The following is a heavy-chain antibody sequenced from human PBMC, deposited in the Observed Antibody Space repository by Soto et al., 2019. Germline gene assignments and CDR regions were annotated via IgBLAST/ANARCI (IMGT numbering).Heavy chain of an antibody. CDR3: ARSEEDSDYYYYGMDV. Sequence: SQTLSLTCVGSGDTVSSNSVAWNWVRQSPSRGLEWLGRTYYRSRWYSDYAVSVRSRIDINSDTSKNQVSLQLNSVTPEDTAVYYCARSEEDSDYYYYGMDVWGQGTTVTVSS. V-gene: IGHV6-1*01. D-gene: IGHD2-15*01. CDR2: TYYRSRWYS. CDR1: GDTVSSNSVA. J-gene: IGHJ6*02.